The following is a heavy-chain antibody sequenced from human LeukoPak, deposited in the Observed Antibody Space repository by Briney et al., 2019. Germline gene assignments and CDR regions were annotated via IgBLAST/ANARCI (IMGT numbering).Heavy chain of an antibody. CDR1: GFTFSNYG. CDR2: ILYDGNNK. D-gene: IGHD2-15*01. Sequence: GRSLRLSCAASGFTFSNYGMHWVRQAPGKGLEWVAVILYDGNNKYYTDSVKGRFTISRDNSKNTLYLQMNSLRGEDTAVYYCAKDHYYSGETYTFDPWGQGTLVTVPP. V-gene: IGHV3-30*18. J-gene: IGHJ5*02. CDR3: AKDHYYSGETYTFDP.